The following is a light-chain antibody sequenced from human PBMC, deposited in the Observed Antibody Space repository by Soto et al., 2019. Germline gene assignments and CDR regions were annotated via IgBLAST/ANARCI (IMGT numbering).Light chain of an antibody. J-gene: IGKJ5*01. CDR2: VAS. CDR3: QQRSNWPIT. Sequence: EIVLTQSPATLSLSPGERATLSCRASQSVSSNLAWYQQKPGQAPRLLIYVASNRATGIPARFSGSGSGTDFTLSSSRREPVDFEVYYCQQRSNWPITFGRGTRLEIK. V-gene: IGKV3-11*01. CDR1: QSVSSN.